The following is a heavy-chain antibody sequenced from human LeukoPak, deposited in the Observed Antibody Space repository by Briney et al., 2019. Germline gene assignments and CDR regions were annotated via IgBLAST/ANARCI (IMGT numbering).Heavy chain of an antibody. CDR1: GGTFSSYA. Sequence: ASVKVSCKASGGTFSSYAISWVRQAPGQGLEWMGGIIPIFGTANYAQKFQGRVTITADESTSTAYMELSSLRSEDTAVYYCAREGVPAAPSLLEYYYGMDVWGQGTTVTVSS. CDR3: AREGVPAAPSLLEYYYGMDV. J-gene: IGHJ6*02. V-gene: IGHV1-69*13. CDR2: IIPIFGTA. D-gene: IGHD2-2*01.